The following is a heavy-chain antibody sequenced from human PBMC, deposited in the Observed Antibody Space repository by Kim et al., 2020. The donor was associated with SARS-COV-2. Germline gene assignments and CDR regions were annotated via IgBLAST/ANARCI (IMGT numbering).Heavy chain of an antibody. J-gene: IGHJ4*02. Sequence: GKGRFTNSRENSKNTLYLQMNHLGAEDTAVYYCAKERRKYCSGGSCHLEYWGQGTLVTVSS. V-gene: IGHV3-33*06. D-gene: IGHD2-15*01. CDR3: AKERRKYCSGGSCHLEY.